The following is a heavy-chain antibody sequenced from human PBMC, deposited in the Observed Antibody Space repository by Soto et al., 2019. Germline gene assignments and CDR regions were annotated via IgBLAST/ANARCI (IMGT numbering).Heavy chain of an antibody. V-gene: IGHV5-51*01. CDR3: ARPRSQHIVVVTAPDAFDI. CDR1: GYSFTSYW. D-gene: IGHD2-21*02. J-gene: IGHJ3*02. CDR2: IYPGDSDT. Sequence: LGESLKISCKGSGYSFTSYWIGWVRQMPGKGLEWMGIIYPGDSDTRYSPSFQGQVTISADKSISTAYLQWSSLKASDTAMYYCARPRSQHIVVVTAPDAFDIWGQGTMVTVSS.